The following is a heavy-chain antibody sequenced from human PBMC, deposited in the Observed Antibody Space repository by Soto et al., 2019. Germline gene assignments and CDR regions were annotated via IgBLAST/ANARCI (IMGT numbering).Heavy chain of an antibody. J-gene: IGHJ6*02. V-gene: IGHV3-48*03. D-gene: IGHD3-3*01. CDR3: ARSPYYDFWKNYYYYGIDV. CDR1: GFTFSSYE. Sequence: PGGSLRLSSAASGFTFSSYEMNWVRQAPGKGLEWVSYISSSGSTIYYADSVKGRFTISRDNAKNSLYLQMNRLRAEDTAVYYCARSPYYDFWKNYYYYGIDVWGQGTTVTASS. CDR2: ISSSGSTI.